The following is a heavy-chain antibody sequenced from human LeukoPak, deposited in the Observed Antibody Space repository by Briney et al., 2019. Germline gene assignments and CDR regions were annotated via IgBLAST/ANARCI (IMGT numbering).Heavy chain of an antibody. CDR1: GFSFSSYC. CDR2: IMQDGREK. Sequence: GGSLRLSCAASGFSFSSYCMNWVRQAPGKGLEWVASIMQDGREKYYVDSVKGRFTISRDNAQDSLYLQMDSLTAEDTAVYYSAEGDYFGSGSARRHCFDPWGQGTLVTVSS. D-gene: IGHD3-10*01. J-gene: IGHJ5*02. V-gene: IGHV3-7*01. CDR3: AEGDYFGSGSARRHCFDP.